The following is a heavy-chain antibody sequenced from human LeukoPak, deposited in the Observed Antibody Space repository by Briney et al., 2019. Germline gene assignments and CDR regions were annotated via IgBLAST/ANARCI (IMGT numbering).Heavy chain of an antibody. CDR1: GLTFSTNA. D-gene: IGHD3-10*01. CDR2: ISGSGVIT. CDR3: ANPRRSGSPGGFDY. V-gene: IGHV3-23*01. J-gene: IGHJ4*02. Sequence: GGSLRLSCAASGLTFSTNAMSWGPQAPGKGLEWGSAISGSGVITYYADSAKGRFTISKDNAKNTLYLQMNCLRAEDTAVYYCANPRRSGSPGGFDYWGQGTLVTVSS.